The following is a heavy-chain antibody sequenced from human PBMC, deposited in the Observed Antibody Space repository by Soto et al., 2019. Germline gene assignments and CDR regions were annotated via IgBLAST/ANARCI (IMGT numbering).Heavy chain of an antibody. J-gene: IGHJ4*02. Sequence: GASVKGSCKATGYTFTGYYMHWVRQSPGQGLEWMGWINPNSGGTNYAQKFQGRVTMTRDTSISTAYMELSRLRSDDTAVYYCARDRPDSSAWFSTYSFDYWGPVSPVTV. CDR1: GYTFTGYY. CDR3: ARDRPDSSAWFSTYSFDY. V-gene: IGHV1-2*02. D-gene: IGHD6-19*01. CDR2: INPNSGGT.